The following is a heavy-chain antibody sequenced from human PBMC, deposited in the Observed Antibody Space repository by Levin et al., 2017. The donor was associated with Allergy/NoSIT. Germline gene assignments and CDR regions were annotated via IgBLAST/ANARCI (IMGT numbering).Heavy chain of an antibody. Sequence: LSLTCAASGFTFSSYAMHWVRQAPGKGLEWVAVISYDGSNKYYADSVKGRFTISRDNSKNTLYLQMNSLRAEDTAVYYCAREDVVVVAADYWGQGTLVTVSS. V-gene: IGHV3-30-3*01. CDR2: ISYDGSNK. CDR3: AREDVVVVAADY. J-gene: IGHJ4*02. D-gene: IGHD2-15*01. CDR1: GFTFSSYA.